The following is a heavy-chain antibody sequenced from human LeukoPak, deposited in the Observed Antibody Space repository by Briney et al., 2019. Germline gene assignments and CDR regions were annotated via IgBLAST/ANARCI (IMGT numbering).Heavy chain of an antibody. CDR1: GFTFSSYG. J-gene: IGHJ3*02. Sequence: GGSLRLSCAASGFTFSSYGMHWVRQAPGKGLEWVAVISYDGSNKYYADSVKGRFTISRDNSKNTLYLQMNSLRAEDTAVYHCAKERGDFDGFDIWGQGTMVTVSS. D-gene: IGHD2-21*02. CDR2: ISYDGSNK. CDR3: AKERGDFDGFDI. V-gene: IGHV3-30*18.